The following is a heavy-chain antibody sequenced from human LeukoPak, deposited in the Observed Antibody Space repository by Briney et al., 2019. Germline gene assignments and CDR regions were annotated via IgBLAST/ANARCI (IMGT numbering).Heavy chain of an antibody. CDR2: IRYDGSNK. Sequence: GGSLRLSCAASGFTFSSYGMHWVRQAPGKGLEWVAFIRYDGSNKYYADSVKGRFTISRDNSKNTLYLQMNSLRAEDTAVYYCAKEGSRLVRGYYFDYWGQGTLVTVSS. V-gene: IGHV3-30*02. CDR1: GFTFSSYG. CDR3: AKEGSRLVRGYYFDY. J-gene: IGHJ4*02. D-gene: IGHD3-10*01.